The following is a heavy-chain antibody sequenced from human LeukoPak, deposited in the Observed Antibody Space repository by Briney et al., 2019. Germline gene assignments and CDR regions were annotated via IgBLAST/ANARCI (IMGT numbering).Heavy chain of an antibody. V-gene: IGHV3-21*01. D-gene: IGHD6-19*01. J-gene: IGHJ4*02. CDR2: ISSSSSYI. Sequence: PGGSLRLSCAASGFTFSSYSMNWVRRAPGKGLEWVSSISSSSSYIYYADSVKGRFTISRDNAKNSLYLQMNSLRAEDTAVYYCARDKIAVAGSPRSDYWGQGTLVTVSS. CDR3: ARDKIAVAGSPRSDY. CDR1: GFTFSSYS.